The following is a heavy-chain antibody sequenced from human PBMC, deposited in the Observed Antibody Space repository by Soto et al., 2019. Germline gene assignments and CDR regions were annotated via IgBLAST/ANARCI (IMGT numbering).Heavy chain of an antibody. CDR3: ARDARRITMVRIFDY. J-gene: IGHJ4*02. D-gene: IGHD3-10*01. CDR2: ISAYNGNT. Sequence: GASVKVSCKASGYTFTSYGISWVRQAPGQGLEWMGWISAYNGNTNYAQKLQGRVTMTTDTSTSTVYMELSSLRSDDTAVYYCARDARRITMVRIFDYWGEGTLVTVGS. CDR1: GYTFTSYG. V-gene: IGHV1-18*01.